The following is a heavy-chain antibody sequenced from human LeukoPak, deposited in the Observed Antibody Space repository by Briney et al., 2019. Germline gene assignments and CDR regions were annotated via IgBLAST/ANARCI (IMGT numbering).Heavy chain of an antibody. J-gene: IGHJ6*03. Sequence: SETLSLTCTVSGGSISSYYWSWIRQPPGKGLEWIGYICYSGSTNYNPSLKSRVTISVDTSKNQFSLKLSSVTAADTAVYYCARDRVYYMDVWGKGTTVTISS. CDR2: ICYSGST. CDR3: ARDRVYYMDV. CDR1: GGSISSYY. V-gene: IGHV4-59*01.